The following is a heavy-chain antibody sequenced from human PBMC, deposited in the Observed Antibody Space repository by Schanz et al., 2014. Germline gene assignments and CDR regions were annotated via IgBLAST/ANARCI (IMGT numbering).Heavy chain of an antibody. V-gene: IGHV3-74*01. CDR2: INGDGSRT. J-gene: IGHJ3*02. Sequence: EVELVESGGGLVQPGGSLRLSCAASGFTFSNYWMHWVRQAPGKGLVWVSRINGDGSRTAYADSVKGRFTISRDNAKITLYLQMNSLRAEDTAVYYCAKSEAFDIWGRGTLVTVSS. CDR1: GFTFSNYW. CDR3: AKSEAFDI.